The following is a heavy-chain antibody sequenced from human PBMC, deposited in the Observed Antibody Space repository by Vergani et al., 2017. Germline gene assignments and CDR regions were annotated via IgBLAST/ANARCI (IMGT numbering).Heavy chain of an antibody. D-gene: IGHD1-26*01. J-gene: IGHJ4*02. V-gene: IGHV3-43*01. CDR3: AKDGASDYALDY. Sequence: EVPLVESGGVVVQPGGSLRFPCAALGFTFDDYSMPWVRPAPGKGLEWVSLISWDGGSTHYADSVKGRFTSSRDNSKISLYLQMNSLRAEHTALDYCAKDGASDYALDYGGQGTLVTVSA. CDR2: ISWDGGST. CDR1: GFTFDDYS.